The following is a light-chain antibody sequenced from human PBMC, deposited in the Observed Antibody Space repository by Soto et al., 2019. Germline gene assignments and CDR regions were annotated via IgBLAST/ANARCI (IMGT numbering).Light chain of an antibody. V-gene: IGLV1-40*01. CDR1: SSNIGAGND. Sequence: VLTQPPSVSGAPGQRVTISCTGSSSNIGAGNDVHWDQQLPGTAPKLLIYGNSNRPSGVPDRFSVSKSGTSASLAITGLQAEDEADYYCQSYDSSLSGWVFGGGTKLTVL. CDR3: QSYDSSLSGWV. CDR2: GNS. J-gene: IGLJ3*02.